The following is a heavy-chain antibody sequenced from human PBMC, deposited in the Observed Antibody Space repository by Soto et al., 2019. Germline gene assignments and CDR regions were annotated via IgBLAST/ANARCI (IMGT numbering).Heavy chain of an antibody. CDR2: INTYNGMT. CDR3: AKSPRGEMATD. Sequence: QVQLVQSGGEVKKPGASVTVSCKASGYTFINYHITWVRQAPGRGLEWMAWINTYNGMTDYAQRFQGRVTMTRDTSTSTAYMELRNLGSDGTAVYFCAKSPRGEMATDWGQGTLVTVSS. CDR1: GYTFINYH. D-gene: IGHD5-12*01. J-gene: IGHJ4*02. V-gene: IGHV1-18*01.